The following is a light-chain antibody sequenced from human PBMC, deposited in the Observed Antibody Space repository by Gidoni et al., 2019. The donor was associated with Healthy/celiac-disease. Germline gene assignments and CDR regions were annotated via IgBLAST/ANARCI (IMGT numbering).Light chain of an antibody. CDR2: DAS. Sequence: EIVLTQSPATLSLSPGERATLSCRDSQSVSSHLAWYQQKPGQAPRLLIYDASNRATGIPARFSGSGSGTDFTLTISSLEPEDFAVYYCQQRSNWPLTFGGGTKVEIK. V-gene: IGKV3-11*01. J-gene: IGKJ4*01. CDR3: QQRSNWPLT. CDR1: QSVSSH.